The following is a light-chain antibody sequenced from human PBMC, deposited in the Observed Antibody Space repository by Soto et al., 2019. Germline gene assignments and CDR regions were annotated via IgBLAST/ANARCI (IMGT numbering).Light chain of an antibody. Sequence: QSALPQPPSASGSPGQSVTISCTGTSSDVGGYNYVSWYQQHPGKAPKLMIYEVSKRPSGVPDRFSGSKSGNTASLTVSGRQAEDEDDYYCSSYAGSNNLGVFGGGTQLTVL. CDR1: SSDVGGYNY. CDR3: SSYAGSNNLGV. V-gene: IGLV2-8*01. CDR2: EVS. J-gene: IGLJ2*01.